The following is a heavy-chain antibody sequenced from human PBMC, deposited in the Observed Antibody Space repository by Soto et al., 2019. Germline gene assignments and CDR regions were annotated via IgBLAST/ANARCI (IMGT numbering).Heavy chain of an antibody. CDR1: GGSISSYY. CDR2: IYYSGST. Sequence: SETLSLTCTVSGGSISSYYWSWIRQPPGKGLEWIGYIYYSGSTNYNPSLKSRVTISVDTSKNQFSLKLSSVTAADTAVYYCARDNRDYYYYGMDVWGQGTTVTVS. J-gene: IGHJ6*02. V-gene: IGHV4-59*01. CDR3: ARDNRDYYYYGMDV.